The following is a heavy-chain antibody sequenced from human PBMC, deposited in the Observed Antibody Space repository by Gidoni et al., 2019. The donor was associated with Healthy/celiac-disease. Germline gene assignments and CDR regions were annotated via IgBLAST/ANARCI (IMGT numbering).Heavy chain of an antibody. J-gene: IGHJ4*02. V-gene: IGHV2-70*15. D-gene: IGHD3-10*01. CDR1: GFSLSTSGMC. CDR3: ARIPWVVRGRGAYFDY. CDR2: IDWDDDK. Sequence: QVTLRESGPALVKPTQTLTLTCTFSGFSLSTSGMCVSWIRQPPGKALEWLARIDWDDDKYYSTSLKTRLTISKDTSKNQVVLTMTNMDPVDTATYYCARIPWVVRGRGAYFDYWGQGTLVTVSS.